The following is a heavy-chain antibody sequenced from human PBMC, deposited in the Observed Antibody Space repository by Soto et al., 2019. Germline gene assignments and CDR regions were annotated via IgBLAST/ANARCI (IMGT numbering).Heavy chain of an antibody. CDR3: ARDNSGGYDFNYYYYMDV. Sequence: GGSLRLSCAASGFTFSSYWMSWVRQAPGKGLEWVANIKQDGSEKYYVDSVKGRFTISRDNAKNSLYLQMNSLRAEDTAVYYCARDNSGGYDFNYYYYMDVWGKGTTVTVSS. J-gene: IGHJ6*03. D-gene: IGHD5-12*01. CDR2: IKQDGSEK. CDR1: GFTFSSYW. V-gene: IGHV3-7*01.